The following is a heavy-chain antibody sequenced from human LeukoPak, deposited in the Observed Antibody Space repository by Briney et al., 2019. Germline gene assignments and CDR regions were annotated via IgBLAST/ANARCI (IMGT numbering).Heavy chain of an antibody. D-gene: IGHD5-24*01. J-gene: IGHJ4*02. Sequence: PGGSLRLSCAASGLTFSSYAMSWVRQAPGEGLEWVSAISGSGGSTYYADSVKGRFTISRDNSKSTLFLQMNSLRAEDTAVYYCAKDPRVGSRVATPCHWGQGTLVTVSS. CDR2: ISGSGGST. CDR3: AKDPRVGSRVATPCH. V-gene: IGHV3-23*01. CDR1: GLTFSSYA.